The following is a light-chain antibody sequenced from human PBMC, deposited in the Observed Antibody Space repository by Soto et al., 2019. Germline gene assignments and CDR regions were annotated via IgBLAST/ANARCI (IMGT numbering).Light chain of an antibody. V-gene: IGKV4-1*01. CDR1: QSLLYRSNNMNY. Sequence: DIVMTQSPDSLALSLGETATINCKSSQSLLYRSNNMNYLAWYQQKPRQPPKLLIYWASTRESGVPGRYSGSGSETDFTLTISSLRPEDVAVYYCQQYYDTPLTFGGGTTVEIK. J-gene: IGKJ4*01. CDR2: WAS. CDR3: QQYYDTPLT.